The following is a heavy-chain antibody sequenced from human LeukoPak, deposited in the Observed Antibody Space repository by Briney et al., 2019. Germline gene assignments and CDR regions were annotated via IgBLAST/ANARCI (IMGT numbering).Heavy chain of an antibody. Sequence: GGSLRLSCAASGFTFSSYWMHWVRQAPGKGLVWVSRINSDGSSTSYADSVKGRFTISRDNAKNTLYLQMNSLRAEDTAVYYCARDPRGSWQRFGFDFWGQGTLVTVSS. J-gene: IGHJ4*02. CDR2: INSDGSST. V-gene: IGHV3-74*01. CDR1: GFTFSSYW. CDR3: ARDPRGSWQRFGFDF. D-gene: IGHD3-10*01.